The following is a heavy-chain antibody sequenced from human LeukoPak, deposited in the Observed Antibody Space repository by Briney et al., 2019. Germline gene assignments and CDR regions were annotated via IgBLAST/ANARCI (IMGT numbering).Heavy chain of an antibody. CDR1: GGSISSYY. Sequence: SETLSLTCTVSGGSISSYYWSWIRQPPGKGLEWIGYIYYSGSTNYNPSLKSRVTISVDTSKNQFSLKLSSVTAADTAVYYCARGPSGSYRRIDYYYYMDVWGKGTTVTISS. V-gene: IGHV4-59*01. CDR3: ARGPSGSYRRIDYYYYMDV. CDR2: IYYSGST. D-gene: IGHD1-26*01. J-gene: IGHJ6*03.